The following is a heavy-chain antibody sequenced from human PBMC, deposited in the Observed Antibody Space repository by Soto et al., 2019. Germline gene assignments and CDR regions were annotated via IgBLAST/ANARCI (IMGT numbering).Heavy chain of an antibody. CDR1: GFTFSSYS. Sequence: GGSLRLSCAASGFTFSSYSMNWVRQAPGKGLEWVSSISSSSSYVYYADSVKGRFTISRDNAKNSLYLQMNSLRAEDTAVYYCARDIVVVPAATAGGFDHWGQGTLVTVSS. J-gene: IGHJ4*02. CDR2: ISSSSSYV. V-gene: IGHV3-21*01. D-gene: IGHD2-2*01. CDR3: ARDIVVVPAATAGGFDH.